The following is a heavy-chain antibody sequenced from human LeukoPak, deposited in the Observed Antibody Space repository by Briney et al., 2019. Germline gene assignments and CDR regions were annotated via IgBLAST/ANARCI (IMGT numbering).Heavy chain of an antibody. J-gene: IGHJ6*03. CDR3: ARGVSRMVRGIRDYYYMDV. V-gene: IGHV1-8*03. CDR1: GYTFTSYD. CDR2: MNPNSGNT. Sequence: ASVKVSCKASGYTFTSYDINWVRQATGQGLEWMGWMNPNSGNTGYAQKFQGRVTITRNTSISTAYMELSSLRSEDTAVYYCARGVSRMVRGIRDYYYMDVWGKGTTVTVSS. D-gene: IGHD3-10*01.